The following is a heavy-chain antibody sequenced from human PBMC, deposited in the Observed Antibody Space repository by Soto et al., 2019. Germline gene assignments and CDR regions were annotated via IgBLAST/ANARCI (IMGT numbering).Heavy chain of an antibody. D-gene: IGHD3-22*01. J-gene: IGHJ4*02. Sequence: SLKDSWKASGGTFISYAISWVRQAPVQVLEWMGGIIPIFGTANYAQKFQGRVTITADKSTSTAYMELSSLRSEDTAVYYCARDRQDYYDSSATPLDYWGQGNLVTGSS. CDR2: IIPIFGTA. CDR1: GGTFISYA. V-gene: IGHV1-69*06. CDR3: ARDRQDYYDSSATPLDY.